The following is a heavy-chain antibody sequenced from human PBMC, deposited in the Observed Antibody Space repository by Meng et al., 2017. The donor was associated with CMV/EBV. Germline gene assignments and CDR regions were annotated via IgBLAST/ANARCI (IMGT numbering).Heavy chain of an antibody. CDR3: ARIDVDTAMVPYYYGMDV. V-gene: IGHV3-66*02. Sequence: GESLKISCAASGFTVSSNYMSWVRQAPGKGLEWVSVIYSGGSTYYADSVKGRFTISRDNSKNTLYLQMNSLRAEGTAVYYCARIDVDTAMVPYYYGMDVWGQGTTVTVSS. J-gene: IGHJ6*02. CDR1: GFTVSSNY. D-gene: IGHD5-18*01. CDR2: IYSGGST.